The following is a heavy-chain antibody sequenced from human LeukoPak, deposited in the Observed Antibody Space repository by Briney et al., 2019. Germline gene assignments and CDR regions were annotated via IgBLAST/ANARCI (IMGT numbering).Heavy chain of an antibody. CDR1: GYTLTELS. J-gene: IGHJ5*02. CDR2: FDPEADET. Sequence: ASVKVSCKVFGYTLTELSMHWVRQAPGKGLEWMGGFDPEADETIYAQNFHGRVTMTRDTSTSTVYMELSSLRSEDTAVYYCARAGIYGDYAFDPWGQGTLVTVSS. CDR3: ARAGIYGDYAFDP. V-gene: IGHV1-24*01. D-gene: IGHD4-17*01.